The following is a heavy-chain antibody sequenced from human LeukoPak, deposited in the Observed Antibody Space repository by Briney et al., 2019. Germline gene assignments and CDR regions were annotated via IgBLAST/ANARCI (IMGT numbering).Heavy chain of an antibody. CDR1: GYTFTSYG. CDR3: ARPNDYGDLFDY. Sequence: ASVKVSCKASGYTFTSYGISWVRQSPGQGLEWMGWISAYNGNTNYAQKLQGRVTMTTDTSTSTAYMELRSLRSDDTAVYYCARPNDYGDLFDYWRQGTLVTVSS. J-gene: IGHJ4*02. V-gene: IGHV1-18*01. CDR2: ISAYNGNT. D-gene: IGHD4-17*01.